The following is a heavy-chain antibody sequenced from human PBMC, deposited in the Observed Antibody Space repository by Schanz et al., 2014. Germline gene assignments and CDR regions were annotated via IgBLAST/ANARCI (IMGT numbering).Heavy chain of an antibody. CDR3: ARDGGRDGYNLAFDV. Sequence: EVQLVESGGGLIQPGGSLRLSCAVSGFTVNTNYMSWVCQAPGKGLEWISSMYINSGSTQYADSVKGRFIISRDSSKNTLFLQMNSLRAEDTAVYFCARDGGRDGYNLAFDVGGQGTLVTVSS. J-gene: IGHJ3*01. D-gene: IGHD5-12*01. CDR2: MYINSGST. V-gene: IGHV3-53*01. CDR1: GFTVNTNY.